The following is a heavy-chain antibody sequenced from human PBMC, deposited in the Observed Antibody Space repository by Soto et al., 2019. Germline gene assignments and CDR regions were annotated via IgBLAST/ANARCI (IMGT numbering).Heavy chain of an antibody. Sequence: GGSLRLSCVASGFTFSSYAMNWVRQAPGKGLERVAVISYDGSNNFYADSVKGRFTISRDNSKNTLYLQMNSLRAEDTAVYYCARGSTYYDFWSGPFDYWGQGTLVTVSS. D-gene: IGHD3-3*01. CDR3: ARGSTYYDFWSGPFDY. CDR2: ISYDGSNN. J-gene: IGHJ4*02. V-gene: IGHV3-30*14. CDR1: GFTFSSYA.